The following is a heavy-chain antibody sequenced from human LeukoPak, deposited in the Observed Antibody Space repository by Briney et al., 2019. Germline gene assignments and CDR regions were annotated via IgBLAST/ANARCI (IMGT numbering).Heavy chain of an antibody. Sequence: PGGSLRLSCAASRFTFSTYGMHWVRQAPGKGLEWVAYIQYDGSNQQYADSVKGRFSISRDDPHNTLSLQMNSLRAEDTAVYFCARGGVDYYGSGTYYLMYYFDYWGQGALVTVSS. V-gene: IGHV3-30*02. J-gene: IGHJ4*02. CDR3: ARGGVDYYGSGTYYLMYYFDY. CDR1: RFTFSTYG. D-gene: IGHD3-10*01. CDR2: IQYDGSNQ.